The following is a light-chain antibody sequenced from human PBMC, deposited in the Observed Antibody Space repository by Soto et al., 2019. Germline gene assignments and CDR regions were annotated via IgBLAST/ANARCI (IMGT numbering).Light chain of an antibody. CDR3: QQYGRSPT. V-gene: IGKV3-20*01. CDR2: GAS. J-gene: IGKJ1*01. CDR1: QSISSSY. Sequence: EIVLTQSRCTLSFSPWERATLSWSASQSISSSYLAWYQQKPGQAPRLLIYGASSRATGIPDRFSGSGSGTDFTLTISRLEPEDFVVYYCQQYGRSPTFGQGTKVDI.